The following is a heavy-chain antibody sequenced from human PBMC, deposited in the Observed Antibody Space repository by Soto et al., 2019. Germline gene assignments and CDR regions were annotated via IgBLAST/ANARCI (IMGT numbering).Heavy chain of an antibody. D-gene: IGHD3-22*01. CDR1: GFTFSSFA. CDR2: ISSSGDRT. J-gene: IGHJ4*02. V-gene: IGHV3-23*01. CDR3: AKFGPDSSGYYSLDY. Sequence: GGSLRLSCAASGFTFSSFAMGWVRQAPGKGLEWVSSISSSGDRTYYADSVKGRFTISRDNSKNTLYLQMNSLRAEDTAVYYCAKFGPDSSGYYSLDYWGQGTLVTVSS.